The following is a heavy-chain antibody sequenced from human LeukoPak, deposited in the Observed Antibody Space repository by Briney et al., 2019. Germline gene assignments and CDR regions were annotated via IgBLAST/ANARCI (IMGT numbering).Heavy chain of an antibody. J-gene: IGHJ4*02. CDR3: AMWGDYDILTGYYDSDY. CDR2: IVGSGSNT. Sequence: PGASLRLSCAAYGFTFSNYAMSWVRQAPGKGLEWVSAIVGSGSNTYYADSVKGRFTISRDNPKNTLYLQMNSLRADDTAVYYCAMWGDYDILTGYYDSDYWGQGTLVTVSS. CDR1: GFTFSNYA. V-gene: IGHV3-23*01. D-gene: IGHD3-9*01.